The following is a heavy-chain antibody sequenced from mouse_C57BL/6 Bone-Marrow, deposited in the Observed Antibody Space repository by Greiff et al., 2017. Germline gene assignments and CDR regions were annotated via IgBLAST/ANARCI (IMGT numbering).Heavy chain of an antibody. J-gene: IGHJ2*01. D-gene: IGHD2-12*01. V-gene: IGHV1-61*01. Sequence: QVQLQQPGAELVRPGSSVKLSCKASGYTFTSYWMDWVKQRPGQGLEWIGNIYPSDSETHYNQKFKDKATVTVDKSSSTAYMQLSSLTSEDSAVYCCASVRDDEGFDYWGQGTTLTVSS. CDR1: GYTFTSYW. CDR3: ASVRDDEGFDY. CDR2: IYPSDSET.